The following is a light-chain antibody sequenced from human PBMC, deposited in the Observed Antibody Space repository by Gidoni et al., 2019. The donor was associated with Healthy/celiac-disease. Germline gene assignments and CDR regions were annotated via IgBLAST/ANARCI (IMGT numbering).Light chain of an antibody. J-gene: IGKJ2*01. CDR1: QSLVNSDGKTY. CDR3: MQGRHWPYT. CDR2: EVS. Sequence: DVVMTQSPLSLPVTLGQPASISCRSSQSLVNSDGKTYLHWFQQRPGQSPRRLIYEVSNRDSGVPDRLSGSGSGTDFTLKISRVEAEDVGVYYCMQGRHWPYTFGQGTKLEIK. V-gene: IGKV2-30*01.